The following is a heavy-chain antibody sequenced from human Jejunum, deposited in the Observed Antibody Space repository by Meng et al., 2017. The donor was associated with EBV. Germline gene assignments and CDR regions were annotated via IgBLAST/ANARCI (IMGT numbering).Heavy chain of an antibody. V-gene: IGHV3-72*01. J-gene: IGHJ4*02. CDR1: GFTFSDHY. D-gene: IGHD2-15*01. CDR2: IRNKANSYTT. Sequence: EVQLXXXXXALVXPXXXLRRXXXAAGFTFSDHYMGWVRQAPGKGLEWVGRIRNKANSYTTEYAASVKGRFTISRDDSKDSLYLQMNSLKTEDTAVYYCARGYCSGGTCYGGDYWGQGALVTVSS. CDR3: ARGYCSGGTCYGGDY.